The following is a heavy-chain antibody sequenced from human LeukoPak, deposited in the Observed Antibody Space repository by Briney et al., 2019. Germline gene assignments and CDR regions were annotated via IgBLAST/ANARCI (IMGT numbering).Heavy chain of an antibody. Sequence: SVKVSCKASGGTFSSYAISWVRQAPGQGLEWMGGIIPIFGTANYAQKFQGRVTITADESTSTAYMELSSLRSEDTAVYYCARAVMVRGVRFDYWGQGTLVTASS. CDR3: ARAVMVRGVRFDY. J-gene: IGHJ4*02. CDR1: GGTFSSYA. V-gene: IGHV1-69*13. D-gene: IGHD3-10*01. CDR2: IIPIFGTA.